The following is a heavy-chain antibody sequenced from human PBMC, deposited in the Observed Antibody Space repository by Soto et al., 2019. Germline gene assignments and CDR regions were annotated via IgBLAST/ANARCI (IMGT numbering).Heavy chain of an antibody. CDR2: INPDNGDT. J-gene: IGHJ6*03. V-gene: IGHV1-18*01. CDR3: ARGVRVSAYLDYYMDV. CDR1: GYTFSNFG. Sequence: QVQLVQSGAEVKKPGASLKVSCKASGYTFSNFGVSWVRQAPGQGLEWIGWINPDNGDTNYGQKFQGRATMTTDTFTNTAYTEVRGLRSDDTAVYYCARGVRVSAYLDYYMDVWGEGTTVTVSS. D-gene: IGHD3-10*02.